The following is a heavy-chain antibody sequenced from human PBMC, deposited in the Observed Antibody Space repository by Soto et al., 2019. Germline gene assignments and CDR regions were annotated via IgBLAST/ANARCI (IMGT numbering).Heavy chain of an antibody. J-gene: IGHJ4*02. CDR2: IYYTGRT. D-gene: IGHD4-4*01. Sequence: SETLSLTCTVSGGSVNSDDYYWSWIGQPPGKGLEWIGYIYYTGRTNYNPSLMSRVTISLDASRNQFSLKLNSVTAADTAVFYCAREYSNSPEAFDSWGQGTLVTVSS. V-gene: IGHV4-61*08. CDR1: GGSVNSDDYY. CDR3: AREYSNSPEAFDS.